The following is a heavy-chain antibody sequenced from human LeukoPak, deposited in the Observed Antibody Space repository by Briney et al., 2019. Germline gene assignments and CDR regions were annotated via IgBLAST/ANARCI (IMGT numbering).Heavy chain of an antibody. CDR3: TRGTSSGSDY. CDR1: GFIFSGSA. V-gene: IGHV3-73*01. CDR2: VRSKANNHAT. Sequence: GGSLKLSCAAAGFIFSGSAMHWVRQASGKGPEWVGRVRSKANNHATTHAASLKGRFNISRDDSKNTIYLQMNSLKAEDTAVYYCTRGTSSGSDYWGRGTLVTVSS. J-gene: IGHJ4*02. D-gene: IGHD6-19*01.